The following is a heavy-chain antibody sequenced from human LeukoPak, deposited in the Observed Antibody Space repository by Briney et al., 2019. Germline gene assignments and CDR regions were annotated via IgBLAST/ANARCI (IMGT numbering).Heavy chain of an antibody. Sequence: GGSLRLSCAASGFTVSGSYMNWVRQAPGKGLEWVSLIYGGGNTYYADSVKGRFTISRDNSKNTLYLQMNSLRAEDTAVYYCARRGDGGRSFDYWGQGTLVTDSS. CDR3: ARRGDGGRSFDY. CDR2: IYGGGNT. CDR1: GFTVSGSY. D-gene: IGHD4-23*01. J-gene: IGHJ4*02. V-gene: IGHV3-53*01.